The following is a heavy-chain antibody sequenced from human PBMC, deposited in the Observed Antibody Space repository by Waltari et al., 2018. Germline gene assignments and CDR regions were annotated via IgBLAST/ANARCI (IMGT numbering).Heavy chain of an antibody. Sequence: QVQLVQSGAEVKKPGASVKVSCKASGYILPGSYIHWVRQAPGQGLEWMGWINPNSGGTNYAQRFQGRVTMTRDTSISTVYMELSSLRSDDTAVYYCARCLAGLRFLQWLHFDSWGQGTLVTVSS. CDR3: ARCLAGLRFLQWLHFDS. J-gene: IGHJ4*02. D-gene: IGHD3-3*01. CDR2: INPNSGGT. V-gene: IGHV1-2*02. CDR1: GYILPGSY.